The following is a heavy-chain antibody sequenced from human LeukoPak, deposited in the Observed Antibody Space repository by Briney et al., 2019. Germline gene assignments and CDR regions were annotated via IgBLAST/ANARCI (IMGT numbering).Heavy chain of an antibody. CDR1: GYTFTGYY. V-gene: IGHV1-2*02. CDR3: ARVRITFGGVIVVDAFDI. J-gene: IGHJ3*02. CDR2: NNPNSGGT. Sequence: GASVKVSCKASGYTFTGYYMHWVRQAPGQGLEWMGWNNPNSGGTNYAQKFQGRVTMTRDTSTSTAYMELRSLRSDDTAVYYCARVRITFGGVIVVDAFDIWGQGTMVTVSS. D-gene: IGHD3-16*02.